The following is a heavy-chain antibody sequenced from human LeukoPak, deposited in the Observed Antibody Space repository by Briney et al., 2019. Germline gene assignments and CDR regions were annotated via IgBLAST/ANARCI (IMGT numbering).Heavy chain of an antibody. CDR3: AEDLVAWDLYYGSGELDY. Sequence: GGSLRLSCAASGFTFSSYAMSWVRQAPGKGLEWVSAISGSGGCTYYADSVKGRFTISRDNSKDTLYLQMNSLRAEDTAVYYCAEDLVAWDLYYGSGELDYWGQGTLVTVSS. CDR2: ISGSGGCT. V-gene: IGHV3-23*01. J-gene: IGHJ4*02. CDR1: GFTFSSYA. D-gene: IGHD3-10*01.